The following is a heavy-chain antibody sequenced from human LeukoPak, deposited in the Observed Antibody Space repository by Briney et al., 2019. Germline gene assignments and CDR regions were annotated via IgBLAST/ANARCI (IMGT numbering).Heavy chain of an antibody. CDR1: GFTFSSYY. CDR2: IKGDETST. V-gene: IGHV3-74*03. CDR3: AMGYRSAYSWDS. J-gene: IGHJ4*02. D-gene: IGHD5-18*01. Sequence: GGSLGLSCAASGFTFSSYYMFWVRQAPGKGLAWVSTIKGDETSTKYADSVRGRFTVSRDNAKNTLYLQLNSLRAEDTAIYYCAMGYRSAYSWDSWGQGTLVTVSS.